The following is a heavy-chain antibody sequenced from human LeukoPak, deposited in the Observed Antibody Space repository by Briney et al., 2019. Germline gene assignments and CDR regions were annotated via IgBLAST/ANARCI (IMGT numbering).Heavy chain of an antibody. V-gene: IGHV1-69*06. D-gene: IGHD3-9*01. J-gene: IGHJ4*02. CDR3: ARDGDILTGYTPGGYFDY. CDR1: GYTFTSYG. CDR2: IIPIFGTA. Sequence: SVKVSCKASGYTFTSYGISWVRQAPGQGLEWMGGIIPIFGTANYAQKFQGRVTITADKSTSTAYMELSSLRSEDTAVYYCARDGDILTGYTPGGYFDYWGQGTLVTVSS.